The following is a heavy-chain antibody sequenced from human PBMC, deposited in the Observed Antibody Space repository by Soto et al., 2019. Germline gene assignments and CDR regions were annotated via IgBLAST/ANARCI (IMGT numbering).Heavy chain of an antibody. D-gene: IGHD4-17*01. J-gene: IGHJ3*02. Sequence: ASVKVSCKASGYTFTSYAMHWVRQAPGQRLEWMGWINAGNGNTKYSQKFHGRVTITRDTSASTAYMELSSLRSEDTSVYYCASTTVVTEPFYAFDIWGQGTMVTVSS. CDR1: GYTFTSYA. CDR3: ASTTVVTEPFYAFDI. V-gene: IGHV1-3*01. CDR2: INAGNGNT.